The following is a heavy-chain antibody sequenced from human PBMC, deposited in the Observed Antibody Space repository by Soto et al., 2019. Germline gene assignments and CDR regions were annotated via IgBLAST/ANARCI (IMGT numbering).Heavy chain of an antibody. V-gene: IGHV3-33*01. J-gene: IGHJ6*02. CDR3: ARDMDIVLVPAAIFYYGMDV. CDR1: GFTFSSYG. D-gene: IGHD2-2*03. CDR2: IWYDGSNK. Sequence: PGGSLRLSCAASGFTFSSYGMHWVRQAPGKGLEWVAVIWYDGSNKYYADSVKGRFTISRDNSKNTLYLQMNSLRAEDTAVYYCARDMDIVLVPAAIFYYGMDVWGQGTKVTVSS.